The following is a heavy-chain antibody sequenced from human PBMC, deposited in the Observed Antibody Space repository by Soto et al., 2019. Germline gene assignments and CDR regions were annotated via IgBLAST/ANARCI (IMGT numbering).Heavy chain of an antibody. CDR1: GFTFSSYD. CDR3: ARQRELAKQVYGMDV. V-gene: IGHV3-13*01. CDR2: IGTAGDT. D-gene: IGHD1-26*01. Sequence: LRLSCAASGFTFSSYDMHWVRQATGKGLEWVSAIGTAGDTYYPGSVKGRFTISRENAKNSLYLQMNSLRAEDTAVYYCARQRELAKQVYGMDVWGQGTTVTVSS. J-gene: IGHJ6*02.